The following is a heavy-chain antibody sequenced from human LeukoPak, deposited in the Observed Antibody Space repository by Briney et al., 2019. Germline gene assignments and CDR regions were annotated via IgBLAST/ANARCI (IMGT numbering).Heavy chain of an antibody. J-gene: IGHJ1*01. CDR3: ARGPASTFQKNLQH. CDR2: ISAYNGNT. Sequence: ASVKVSCKASGYTFTSYGIGWVRQAPGQGLEWMGWISAYNGNTNYAQKLQGRVTMTTDTSTSTAYMELSSLRSEDTAVYYCARGPASTFQKNLQHWGQGTLVTVSS. D-gene: IGHD2-21*01. CDR1: GYTFTSYG. V-gene: IGHV1-18*01.